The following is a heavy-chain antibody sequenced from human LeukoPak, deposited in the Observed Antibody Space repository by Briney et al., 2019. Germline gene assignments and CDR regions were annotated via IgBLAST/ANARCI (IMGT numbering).Heavy chain of an antibody. V-gene: IGHV3-11*01. Sequence: GRSLRLSCAASGFTFSDYYMSWIRQAPGKGLEWVSYISSSGSTIYYADSVKGRFTISRDNAKNSLYLQMNSLRAEDTAVYYCARECSSTSCPVLDWGQGTLVTVSS. CDR1: GFTFSDYY. CDR3: ARECSSTSCPVLD. D-gene: IGHD2-2*01. CDR2: ISSSGSTI. J-gene: IGHJ4*02.